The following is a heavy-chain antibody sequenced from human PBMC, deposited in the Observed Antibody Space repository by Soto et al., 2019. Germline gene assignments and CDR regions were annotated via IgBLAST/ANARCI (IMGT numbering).Heavy chain of an antibody. Sequence: QVQLVQSGAEVKKPGSSVKVSCTASGGTFSSYAISWVRQAPGQGLEWMGGLIPIFGTANYAQKFQGRVTITADESTSTAYVELSSLRSEDTAVYYWARGLVDQYSSSSGLFDPWGQGTLVTVSS. CDR2: LIPIFGTA. CDR3: ARGLVDQYSSSSGLFDP. D-gene: IGHD6-6*01. J-gene: IGHJ5*02. V-gene: IGHV1-69*01. CDR1: GGTFSSYA.